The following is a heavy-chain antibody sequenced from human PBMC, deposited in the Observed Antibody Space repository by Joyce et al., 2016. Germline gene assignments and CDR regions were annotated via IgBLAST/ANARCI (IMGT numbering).Heavy chain of an antibody. CDR1: GGSIRTSSYF. Sequence: QQQLQESGPGLVKPSETLSLTCIVSGGSIRTSSYFWGWIRQPPGKGLEWLGSIYFSGKSYQNPSLKSRVIISVDTSKNQFSLKLSSVTAADTAVYYCARSGSYGLWYLDLWGRGTLVSVSS. J-gene: IGHJ2*01. CDR2: IYFSGKS. D-gene: IGHD4-17*01. V-gene: IGHV4-39*01. CDR3: ARSGSYGLWYLDL.